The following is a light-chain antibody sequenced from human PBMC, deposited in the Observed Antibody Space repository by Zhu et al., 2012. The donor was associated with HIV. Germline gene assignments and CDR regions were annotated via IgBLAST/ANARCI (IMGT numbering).Light chain of an antibody. CDR2: GAS. Sequence: EIVLTQSPATLSLSPGDRATLACRASQSINSNYLIWYQQKPGQAPRPLIYGASDRASDVPHRFSGSGSGTDFTLTISRLEPEDFAVYYCHQYDRSWTFGQGTKVEIK. V-gene: IGKV3-20*01. CDR3: HQYDRSWT. J-gene: IGKJ1*01. CDR1: QSINSNY.